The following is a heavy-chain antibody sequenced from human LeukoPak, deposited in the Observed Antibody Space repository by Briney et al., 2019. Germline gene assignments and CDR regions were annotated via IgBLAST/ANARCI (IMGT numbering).Heavy chain of an antibody. CDR1: GFTFTDYY. V-gene: IGHV3-11*01. J-gene: IGHJ4*02. D-gene: IGHD2-2*02. CDR2: ISPSGTVI. Sequence: PGGSLRLSCSASGFTFTDYYMSWIRQAPGKGLEWVSYISPSGTVIYYGDSVKGRFTISRDNAKNSLYLQMNSLRAEDTAVYYCAKVSVVPAAIRGSLDYWGQGTLVTVSS. CDR3: AKVSVVPAAIRGSLDY.